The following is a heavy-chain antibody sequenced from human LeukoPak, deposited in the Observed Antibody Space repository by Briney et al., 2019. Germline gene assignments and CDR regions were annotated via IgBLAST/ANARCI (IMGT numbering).Heavy chain of an antibody. CDR2: ITTSDGNT. CDR3: AKDGGLWVSAHWGDS. CDR1: GFTFTNAW. Sequence: PGGSLRLSCAASGFTFTNAWMNWVRQAPGKGLEWASTITTSDGNTYYADSVKGRFTVSRDNSKNTLFLQMNSLRAEDTAVYYCAKDGGLWVSAHWGDSWGRGTLVTVSS. V-gene: IGHV3-23*01. D-gene: IGHD7-27*01. J-gene: IGHJ4*02.